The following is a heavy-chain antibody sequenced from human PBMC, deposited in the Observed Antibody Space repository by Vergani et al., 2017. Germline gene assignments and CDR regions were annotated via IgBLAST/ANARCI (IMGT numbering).Heavy chain of an antibody. V-gene: IGHV4-30-2*01. J-gene: IGHJ5*02. CDR3: DSSVLYSGNYLLGGEGGFDR. CDR2: VSHSGVT. Sequence: QLQLRESGPGLLKPSQTLSLTCSVSGVSVTGLGFFWTWIRQPPGKGLEWIGYVSHSGVTYYNPSLKNRVPISLDKSKNQFSLNVRSVTSADTAMYYWDSSVLYSGNYLLGGEGGFDRWGQGA. CDR1: GVSVTGLGFF. D-gene: IGHD1-7*01.